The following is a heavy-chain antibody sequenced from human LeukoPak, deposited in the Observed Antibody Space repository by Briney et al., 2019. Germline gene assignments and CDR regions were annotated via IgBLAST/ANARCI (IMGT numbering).Heavy chain of an antibody. Sequence: GGSLRLSCAASGFTFNIYWMSWVRQAPGKGLEWVANIKQDGSEKYYVDSVKGRFTISRDNAKNSLYLQMNSLRAEDTAVYYCARGGSGFERYFDLWGRGTLVTVSS. J-gene: IGHJ2*01. D-gene: IGHD6-19*01. V-gene: IGHV3-7*05. CDR3: ARGGSGFERYFDL. CDR2: IKQDGSEK. CDR1: GFTFNIYW.